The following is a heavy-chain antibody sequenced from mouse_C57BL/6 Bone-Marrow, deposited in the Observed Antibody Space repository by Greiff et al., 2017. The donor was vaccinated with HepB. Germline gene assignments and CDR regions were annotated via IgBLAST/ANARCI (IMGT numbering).Heavy chain of an antibody. J-gene: IGHJ3*01. Sequence: EVQVVESGGDLVKPGGSLKLSCAASGFTFSSYGMSWVRQTPDKRLEWVATISSGGSYTYYPDSVKGRFTISRDNAKNTLYLQMSSLKSEDTAMYYCARRSYYYGSSPFAYWGQGTLVTVSA. D-gene: IGHD1-1*01. CDR2: ISSGGSYT. V-gene: IGHV5-6*01. CDR1: GFTFSSYG. CDR3: ARRSYYYGSSPFAY.